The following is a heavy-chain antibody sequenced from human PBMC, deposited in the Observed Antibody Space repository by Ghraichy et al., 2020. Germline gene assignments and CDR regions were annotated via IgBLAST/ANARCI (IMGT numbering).Heavy chain of an antibody. CDR1: GGSFSGYY. J-gene: IGHJ6*02. CDR2: INHSGST. Sequence: SETLSLTCAVYGGSFSGYYWSWIRQPPGKGLEWIGEINHSGSTNYNPSLKSRVTISVDTSKNQFSLKLSSVTAADTAVYYCARGEQIPYYYYGMDVWGQGTTVTVSS. V-gene: IGHV4-34*01. CDR3: ARGEQIPYYYYGMDV.